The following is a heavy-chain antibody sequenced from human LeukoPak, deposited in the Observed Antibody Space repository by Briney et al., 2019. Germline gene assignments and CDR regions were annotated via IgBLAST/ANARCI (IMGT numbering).Heavy chain of an antibody. CDR3: ARDSTMGSYPSNYFDY. D-gene: IGHD1-26*01. CDR1: GFTFSSYS. Sequence: GGSLRLSCAASGFTFSSYSMNWVRQAPGKGLEWVSYISSSSSTIYYADSVKGRFTISRDNAKNSLYLQMNSLRDEDTAVYYCARDSTMGSYPSNYFDYWGQGTLVTVSS. J-gene: IGHJ4*02. V-gene: IGHV3-48*02. CDR2: ISSSSSTI.